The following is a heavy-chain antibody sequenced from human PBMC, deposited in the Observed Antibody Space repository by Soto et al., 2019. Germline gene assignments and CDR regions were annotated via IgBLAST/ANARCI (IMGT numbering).Heavy chain of an antibody. CDR1: GGTFSSYA. CDR3: AGRDNANWNCVEGWYFDL. CDR2: IIPIFGTA. D-gene: IGHD1-7*01. Sequence: QVQLVQSGAEVKKPGSSVKVSCKASGGTFSSYAISWVRQAPGQGLEWMGGIIPIFGTANYAQKFQGRVTITADESTSTAYMELRSLRSEDTAMYYCAGRDNANWNCVEGWYFDLWGRGTLVTVSS. J-gene: IGHJ2*01. V-gene: IGHV1-69*12.